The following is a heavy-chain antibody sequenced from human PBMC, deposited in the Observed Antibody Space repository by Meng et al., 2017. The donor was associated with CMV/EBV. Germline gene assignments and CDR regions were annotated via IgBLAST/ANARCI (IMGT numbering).Heavy chain of an antibody. CDR3: ARVATVRFLEVSGMDY. V-gene: IGHV3-53*01. J-gene: IGHJ4*02. Sequence: GESLKISCAASGFTVSSNYMSWVRQAPGKGLEWVSVIYSGGSTYYADSVKGRFTISRDNSKNTLYLQMNSLRAEDTAVYYCARVATVRFLEVSGMDYWGQGTLVTVSS. CDR1: GFTVSSNY. D-gene: IGHD3-3*01. CDR2: IYSGGST.